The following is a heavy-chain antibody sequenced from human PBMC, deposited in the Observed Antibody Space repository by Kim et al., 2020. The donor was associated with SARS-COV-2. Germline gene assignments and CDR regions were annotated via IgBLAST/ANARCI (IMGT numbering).Heavy chain of an antibody. CDR3: ARDSTLGS. CDR2: SCVI. Sequence: SCVIYYANSGKGRVTIARDNAKNSLYLLLNSVRDEDTAVYYCARDSTLGSCGQGTLVTVSS. D-gene: IGHD2-2*01. J-gene: IGHJ4*02. V-gene: IGHV3-48*02.